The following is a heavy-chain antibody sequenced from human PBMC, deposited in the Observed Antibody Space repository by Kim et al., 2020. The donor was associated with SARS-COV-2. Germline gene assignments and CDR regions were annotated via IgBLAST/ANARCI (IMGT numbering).Heavy chain of an antibody. Sequence: SETPSLTCTVSGGSISNSYWTWIRQAPGKGLERIAYINYSGGTRYNPSLKSRVTISVDTPKNQISLKLSSVTAADTAVYYCARIGGSGSWDAFDIWGQGTMVTVSS. CDR2: INYSGGT. D-gene: IGHD3-10*01. V-gene: IGHV4-59*08. J-gene: IGHJ3*02. CDR3: ARIGGSGSWDAFDI. CDR1: GGSISNSY.